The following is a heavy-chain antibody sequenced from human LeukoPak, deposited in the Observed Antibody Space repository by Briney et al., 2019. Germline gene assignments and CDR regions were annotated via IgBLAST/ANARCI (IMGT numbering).Heavy chain of an antibody. D-gene: IGHD6-25*01. CDR2: IYYSGST. CDR3: ARVKPSWANLKRPQRYYMDV. V-gene: IGHV4-39*07. CDR1: GGSISSSSYY. J-gene: IGHJ6*03. Sequence: PSETLSLTCTVSGGSISSSSYYWGWIRQPPGKGLEWIGSIYYSGSTYYNPSLKSRVTIPVDTSKNQFSLKLSSVTAADTAVYYCARVKPSWANLKRPQRYYMDVWGKGTTVTVSS.